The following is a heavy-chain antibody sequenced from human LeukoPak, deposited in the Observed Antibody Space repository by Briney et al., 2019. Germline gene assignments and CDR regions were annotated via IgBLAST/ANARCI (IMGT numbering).Heavy chain of an antibody. J-gene: IGHJ6*04. V-gene: IGHV3-30*03. Sequence: GGSLRLSCAASGFTFSNYYMHWVRQAPGKGLEWVAAISHDVINKYYVESVKGRFTISRDNSRNTLYLQMNSLRNEDTALYYCARVPGRGVISRFDVWGKGTTVTVSS. CDR3: ARVPGRGVISRFDV. CDR1: GFTFSNYY. D-gene: IGHD2-21*01. CDR2: ISHDVINK.